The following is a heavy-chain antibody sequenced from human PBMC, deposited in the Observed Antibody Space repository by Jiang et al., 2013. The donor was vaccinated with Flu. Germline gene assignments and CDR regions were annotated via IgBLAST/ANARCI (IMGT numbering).Heavy chain of an antibody. V-gene: IGHV3-74*01. CDR1: GFTFSSYW. Sequence: RLSCAASGFTFSSYWMHWVRQAPGKGLVWVSRINSDGSTTTYADSVKGRFTISRDNAKNTLYLQMNSLRAEDTAVYYCARVKTGAWNWLDPWGQGTLVTVSS. J-gene: IGHJ5*02. CDR2: INSDGSTT. CDR3: ARVKTGAWNWLDP. D-gene: IGHD1-14*01.